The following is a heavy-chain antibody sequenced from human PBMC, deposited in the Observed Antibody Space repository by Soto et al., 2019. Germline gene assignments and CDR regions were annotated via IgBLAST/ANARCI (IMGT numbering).Heavy chain of an antibody. Sequence: EVQLLESGGGLVQPGKSPRLSCAASGFTFSSYAMSWVRQAPGKGLEWVSVISGSGDSTYYADSVKGRFTISRDNSKNTLYLQMNSLRAEDTAVYYCAKRATGSYFDYWGQGTLVTVSS. CDR3: AKRATGSYFDY. D-gene: IGHD1-1*01. CDR1: GFTFSSYA. J-gene: IGHJ4*02. V-gene: IGHV3-23*01. CDR2: ISGSGDST.